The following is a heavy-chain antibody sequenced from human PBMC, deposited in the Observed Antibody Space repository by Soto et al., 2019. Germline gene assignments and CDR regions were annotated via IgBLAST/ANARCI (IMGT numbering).Heavy chain of an antibody. J-gene: IGHJ4*02. CDR3: AKVPSKAITIFGVAIGY. V-gene: IGHV3-23*01. CDR1: GFTFSSYA. D-gene: IGHD3-3*01. CDR2: ISGSGGST. Sequence: PGGSLRLSCAASGFTFSSYAMSWVRQAPGKGLEWVSAISGSGGSTYYADSVKGRFTISRDNSKNTLYLQMNSLRSEDTAVYYCAKVPSKAITIFGVAIGYWGQGTLVTVSS.